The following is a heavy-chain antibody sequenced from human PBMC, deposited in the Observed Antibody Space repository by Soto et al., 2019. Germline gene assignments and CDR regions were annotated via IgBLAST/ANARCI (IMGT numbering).Heavy chain of an antibody. D-gene: IGHD6-13*01. CDR3: ATDLPLLRSSWYYYYYGMDV. J-gene: IGHJ6*02. CDR1: GYTITELS. Sequence: ASVKVSCKVSGYTITELSMHWVRQAPGKGLEWMGGFDPEDGETIYAQKFQGRVTMTEDTSTDTAYMELSSLRSEDTAVYYCATDLPLLRSSWYYYYYGMDVWGQGTTVTVSS. V-gene: IGHV1-24*01. CDR2: FDPEDGET.